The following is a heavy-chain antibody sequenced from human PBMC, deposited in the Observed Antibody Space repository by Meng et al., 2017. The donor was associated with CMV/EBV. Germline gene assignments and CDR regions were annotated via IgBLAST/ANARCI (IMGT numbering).Heavy chain of an antibody. D-gene: IGHD2-2*01. V-gene: IGHV1-2*02. Sequence: ASVTVSCKASGYTFTGYYMHWVRQAPGQGLEWMGWINPNSGGPNYAQKFQGRVTMTRDTSISTAYMELSRLRSDDTAVYYCARGNSPEHTEDIVVVPAARAGGYYGMDVWGQGTTVTVSS. CDR2: INPNSGGP. CDR1: GYTFTGYY. CDR3: ARGNSPEHTEDIVVVPAARAGGYYGMDV. J-gene: IGHJ6*02.